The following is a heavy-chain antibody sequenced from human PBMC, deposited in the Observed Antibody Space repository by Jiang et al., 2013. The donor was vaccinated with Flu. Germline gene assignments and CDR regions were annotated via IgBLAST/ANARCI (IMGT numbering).Heavy chain of an antibody. Sequence: LAQTLSLTCAISGDSVSSNSAAWNWIRQSPSRGLEWLGRTYYRSKWYNDYAVSVKSRITINPDTSKNQFXLQLNSVTPEDTAVYYCARDNVEQWLSGMDVWGQGTTVTVSS. CDR3: ARDNVEQWLSGMDV. CDR1: GDSVSSNSAA. CDR2: TYYRSKWYN. D-gene: IGHD6-19*01. V-gene: IGHV6-1*01. J-gene: IGHJ6*02.